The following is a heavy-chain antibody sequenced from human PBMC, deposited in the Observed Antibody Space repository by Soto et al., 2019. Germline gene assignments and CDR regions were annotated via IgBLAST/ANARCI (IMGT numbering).Heavy chain of an antibody. J-gene: IGHJ6*02. CDR3: VKERIAARRPGV. Sequence: GALRLSCSASGFTFSSYAMHWVRQAPGKGLEYVSAISSNGGSTYYADSVKGRFTISRDNSKNTLYLQMSSLRAEDTAVYYCVKERIAARRPGVWGQGTTVTVSS. D-gene: IGHD6-6*01. V-gene: IGHV3-64D*06. CDR2: ISSNGGST. CDR1: GFTFSSYA.